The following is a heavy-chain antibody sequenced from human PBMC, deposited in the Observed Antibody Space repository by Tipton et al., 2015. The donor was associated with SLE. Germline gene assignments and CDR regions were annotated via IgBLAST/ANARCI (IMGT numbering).Heavy chain of an antibody. Sequence: TLSLTCTDTGGSISSNCWSWIRKPPGKGLEWIGYFYYSGGTYYSPSLKSRDTMSADTSKNQFSLKLRSVTAADTAVYYCARGNYYDSSGYDAFDIWGQGTMATFSS. CDR2: FYYSGGT. J-gene: IGHJ3*02. V-gene: IGHV4-59*12. CDR1: GGSISSNC. D-gene: IGHD3-22*01. CDR3: ARGNYYDSSGYDAFDI.